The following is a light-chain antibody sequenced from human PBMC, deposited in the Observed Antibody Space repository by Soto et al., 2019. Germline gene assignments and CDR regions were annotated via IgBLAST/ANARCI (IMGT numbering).Light chain of an antibody. Sequence: SVLTQPASVSGSPGQSITISCTGTSSDVGGYNYVSWYQQHPGKAPKLMIYDVSNRPSGVSNRFSGSKSGNTASLTISGLQAEDEADYYCSSYTSSSTPLVFGTGTKVTVL. V-gene: IGLV2-14*01. CDR1: SSDVGGYNY. CDR3: SSYTSSSTPLV. J-gene: IGLJ1*01. CDR2: DVS.